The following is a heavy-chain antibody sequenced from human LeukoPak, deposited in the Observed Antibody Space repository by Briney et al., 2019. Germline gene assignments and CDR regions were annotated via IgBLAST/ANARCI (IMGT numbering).Heavy chain of an antibody. D-gene: IGHD3-9*01. CDR2: IYSGGST. V-gene: IGHV3-66*01. CDR3: ARGPGSYDILTGYYMGENYFDY. J-gene: IGHJ4*02. Sequence: GGSLRLSCAASGFTVSSNYMSWVRQAPGKGLEWVSVIYSGGSTYYVDSVKGRFTISRDNSKNTLYLQMNSLRAEDTAVYYCARGPGSYDILTGYYMGENYFDYWGQGTLVTVSS. CDR1: GFTVSSNY.